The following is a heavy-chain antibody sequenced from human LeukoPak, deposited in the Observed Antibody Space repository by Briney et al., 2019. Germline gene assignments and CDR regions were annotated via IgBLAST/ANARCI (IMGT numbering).Heavy chain of an antibody. V-gene: IGHV1-18*04. CDR3: ARDADSSGYYNWFDP. CDR1: GYTFTGYY. Sequence: GASVKVSCKASGYTFTGYYMHWVRQAPGQGLEWMGWISAYNGNTNYAQKLQGRVTMTTDTSTSTAYMELRSLRSDDTAVYYCARDADSSGYYNWFDPWGQGTLVTVSS. J-gene: IGHJ5*02. D-gene: IGHD3-22*01. CDR2: ISAYNGNT.